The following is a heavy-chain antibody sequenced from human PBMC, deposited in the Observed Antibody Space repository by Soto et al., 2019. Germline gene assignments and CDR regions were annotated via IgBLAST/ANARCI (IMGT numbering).Heavy chain of an antibody. CDR3: AASGSNGQFDY. V-gene: IGHV4-59*01. CDR2: IYYSGSA. D-gene: IGHD3-10*01. Sequence: SETLSLTCTVAGASMSKDFWHWIRQSPGKGLEYIGYIYYSGSAYYSPSLKSRLTISVDTSKNQFSMKLSSATAADTAVYYCAASGSNGQFDYWAQGTLVTVSS. J-gene: IGHJ4*02. CDR1: GASMSKDF.